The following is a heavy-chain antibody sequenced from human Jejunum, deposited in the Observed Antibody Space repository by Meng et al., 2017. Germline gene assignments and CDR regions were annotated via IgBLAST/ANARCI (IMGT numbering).Heavy chain of an antibody. D-gene: IGHD7-27*01. CDR2: AST. J-gene: IGHJ4*02. V-gene: IGHV4-61*08. CDR3: ARDHWGSLDY. CDR1: GGSVSSAGYQ. Sequence: QVQLQESGPGLVRPSETLSLIFAVSGGSVSSAGYQWGWIRQPPGKGLEWIGCASTNYNPSLKSRVTISLDTSKNQFSLKLSSVTAADTAVYYCARDHWGSLDYWGQGILVNVSS.